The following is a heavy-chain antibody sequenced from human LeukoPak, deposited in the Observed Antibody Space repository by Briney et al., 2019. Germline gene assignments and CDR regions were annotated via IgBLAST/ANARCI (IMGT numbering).Heavy chain of an antibody. D-gene: IGHD4-11*01. J-gene: IGHJ5*02. CDR1: GFTFSHYG. Sequence: GGSLRLSCATSGFTFSHYGMHWVRQAPGTGLEWVAVIWNDGSNKYYGDSVKGRFTISRDNSKNTLYLQMNSLTVEDTAVYYCAKDAQRGFDYSNSLEHWGQGTLVTVSS. V-gene: IGHV3-33*06. CDR3: AKDAQRGFDYSNSLEH. CDR2: IWNDGSNK.